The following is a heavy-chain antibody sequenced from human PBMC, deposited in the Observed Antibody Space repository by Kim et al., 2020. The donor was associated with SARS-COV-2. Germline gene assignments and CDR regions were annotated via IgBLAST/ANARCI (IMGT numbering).Heavy chain of an antibody. Sequence: ASVKVSCKASGYTFTSYHMHWVRQAPGQGLEWMGIINPSGGSTSYAQKFQGRVTMTRDTSTSTVYMELSSLRPEDTAVYYCARDRAPPHDFWSGYGDDDYYGMDVWGQGNTVTVSS. V-gene: IGHV1-46*01. CDR2: INPSGGST. CDR1: GYTFTSYH. D-gene: IGHD3-3*01. CDR3: ARDRAPPHDFWSGYGDDDYYGMDV. J-gene: IGHJ6*01.